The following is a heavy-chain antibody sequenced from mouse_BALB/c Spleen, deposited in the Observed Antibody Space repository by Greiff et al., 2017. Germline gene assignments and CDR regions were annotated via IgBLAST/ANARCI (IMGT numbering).Heavy chain of an antibody. CDR3: ANYGNNEGFAY. CDR1: GYTFTSYT. J-gene: IGHJ3*01. Sequence: VQLQQSAAELARPGASVKMSCKASGYTFTSYTMHWVKQRPGQGLEWIGYINPSSGYTEYNQKFKDKTTLTADKSSSIAYMQLSSLTSEDSAVYYCANYGNNEGFAYWGQGTLVTVSA. V-gene: IGHV1-4*02. CDR2: INPSSGYT. D-gene: IGHD2-1*01.